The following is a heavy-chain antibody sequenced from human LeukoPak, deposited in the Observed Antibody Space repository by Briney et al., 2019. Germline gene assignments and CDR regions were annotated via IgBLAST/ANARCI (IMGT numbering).Heavy chain of an antibody. D-gene: IGHD1-1*01. Sequence: GGSLRLSCAASGFTVSSNYMNWVRQAPGKGLEWVSVTSSGGNTYYADSVQGRFTISRDNSKNTLYLQMNSLSAEDTAVYYCARDPRSGTGIWGQGALVTVSS. CDR3: ARDPRSGTGI. V-gene: IGHV3-66*01. CDR2: TSSGGNT. CDR1: GFTVSSNY. J-gene: IGHJ4*02.